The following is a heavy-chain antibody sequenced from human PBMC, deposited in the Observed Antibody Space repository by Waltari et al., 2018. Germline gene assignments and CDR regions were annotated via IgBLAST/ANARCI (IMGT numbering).Heavy chain of an antibody. CDR3: ARDPPGRGYYHTYYMDV. CDR2: IIPMFGTT. Sequence: QVQLVQSGAEVKKPGSSVKVSCKAFGGTVRSSAITWVRQAPGQGLEWMGRIIPMFGTTNYAQKFQGRVTITADKSTSTAYMELSGLRSEDTAVYYCARDPPGRGYYHTYYMDVWGKGTTVTISS. D-gene: IGHD2-8*02. J-gene: IGHJ6*03. V-gene: IGHV1-69*14. CDR1: GGTVRSSA.